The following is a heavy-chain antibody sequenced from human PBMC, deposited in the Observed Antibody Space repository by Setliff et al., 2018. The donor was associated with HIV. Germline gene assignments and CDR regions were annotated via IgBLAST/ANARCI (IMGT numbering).Heavy chain of an antibody. J-gene: IGHJ4*02. CDR3: ARGRGGYFGGGRYYNLPYFDS. V-gene: IGHV5-51*01. CDR2: LYFGDSDP. D-gene: IGHD2-15*01. Sequence: RESLKISCKTSGSSFATYWVGWVRQMPGKGLEWLGILYFGDSDPKYNPSFEGQVTISADKSIKTAFLQWRSLKTSDTAIYYCARGRGGYFGGGRYYNLPYFDSWGQGTLVTVSS. CDR1: GSSFATYW.